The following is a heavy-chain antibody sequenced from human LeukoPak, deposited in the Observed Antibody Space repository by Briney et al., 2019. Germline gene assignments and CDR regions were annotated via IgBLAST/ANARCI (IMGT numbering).Heavy chain of an antibody. Sequence: GGSLRLSCAASGFTFSKAWMNWVRQAPGKGLEWVGRIKSKTGGGTTDYAAPVKGRFTISRDDSKNTLYLQMNSLRAEDTALYYCARDPGYSVWGQGTLVTVSS. CDR1: GFTFSKAW. D-gene: IGHD3-22*01. V-gene: IGHV3-15*01. CDR3: ARDPGYSV. CDR2: IKSKTGGGTT. J-gene: IGHJ4*02.